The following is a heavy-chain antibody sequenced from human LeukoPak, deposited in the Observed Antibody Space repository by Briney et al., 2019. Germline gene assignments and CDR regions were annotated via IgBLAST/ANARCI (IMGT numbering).Heavy chain of an antibody. J-gene: IGHJ3*02. D-gene: IGHD3-22*01. CDR2: IIPIFGTA. CDR1: GGTFSSYA. CDR3: ARADLGLDHYDSSGSMGDAFDI. V-gene: IGHV1-69*05. Sequence: ASVKVSCKASGGTFSSYAISWVRQAPGQGLEWMGGIIPIFGTANYAQKFQGRVTITTDESTSTAYMELSSLRSEDTAVYYCARADLGLDHYDSSGSMGDAFDIWGQGTMVTVSS.